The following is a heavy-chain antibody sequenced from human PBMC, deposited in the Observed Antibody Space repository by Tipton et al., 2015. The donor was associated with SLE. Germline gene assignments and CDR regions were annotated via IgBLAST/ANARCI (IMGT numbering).Heavy chain of an antibody. V-gene: IGHV3-30*02. CDR1: GFTFSSYG. J-gene: IGHJ4*02. CDR2: IRYDGSNK. Sequence: SLRLSCAASGFTFSSYGMHWVRQAPGKGLEWVAFIRYDGSNKYYADSVKGRFTISRDNSKNTLYLQMNSLRAEDTAVYYCARDQSGRGYFDYWGQGTLVTVSS. CDR3: ARDQSGRGYFDY. D-gene: IGHD3-10*01.